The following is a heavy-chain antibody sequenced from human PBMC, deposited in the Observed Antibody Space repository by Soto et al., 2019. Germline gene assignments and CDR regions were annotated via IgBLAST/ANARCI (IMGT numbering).Heavy chain of an antibody. D-gene: IGHD3-3*01. Sequence: QVQLVESGGGVVQPGRSLRLSCAASGFTFSSYGMHWVRQAPGKGLEWVAVIWYDGSNKYYADSVKGRFTISRDNSKNTLYLKMNSLRAEDTAVYYCARDRRYDFWSGYSGGAFDYWGQGTLVTVSS. V-gene: IGHV3-33*01. CDR1: GFTFSSYG. J-gene: IGHJ4*02. CDR2: IWYDGSNK. CDR3: ARDRRYDFWSGYSGGAFDY.